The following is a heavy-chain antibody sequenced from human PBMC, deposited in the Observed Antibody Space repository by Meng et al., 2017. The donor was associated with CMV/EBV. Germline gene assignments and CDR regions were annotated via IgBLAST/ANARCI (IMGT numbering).Heavy chain of an antibody. Sequence: SVKVSCKTSGGTFSSCAFIWVRQAPGQGLEWMAGIVPIFGTTDYAQKFQGRVTLTTDESTSTAYMELSSLTSEDTAVYYCARSSQWLLPNLDHWGQGTLVTVSS. CDR2: IVPIFGTT. V-gene: IGHV1-69*05. CDR1: GGTFSSCA. D-gene: IGHD6-19*01. J-gene: IGHJ4*02. CDR3: ARSSQWLLPNLDH.